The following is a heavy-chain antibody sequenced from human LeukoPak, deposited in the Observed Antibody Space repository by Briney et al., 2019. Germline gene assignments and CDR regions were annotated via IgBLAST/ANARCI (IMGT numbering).Heavy chain of an antibody. CDR2: ITSSSSYI. D-gene: IGHD3-22*01. V-gene: IGHV3-21*01. Sequence: GGSLRLSCAASGFTFSSYTMNWVRQAPGKGLEWVSSITSSSSYIYYADSVKGRFTISRDNARNSLYLQMNSLRAEDTAVYYCARHVVAVGFDYWGQGTLVTVSS. CDR3: ARHVVAVGFDY. CDR1: GFTFSSYT. J-gene: IGHJ4*02.